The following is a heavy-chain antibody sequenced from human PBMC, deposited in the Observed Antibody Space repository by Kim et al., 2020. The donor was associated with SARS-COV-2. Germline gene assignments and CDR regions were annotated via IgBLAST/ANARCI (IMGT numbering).Heavy chain of an antibody. J-gene: IGHJ2*01. D-gene: IGHD5-18*01. V-gene: IGHV5-51*01. CDR1: GYSFTSYW. Sequence: GESLKISCKGSGYSFTSYWIGWVRQMPGKGLEWMGIIYPGDSDTRYSPSFQGQVTISADKSISTAYLQWSSLKASDTAMYYCARLGYSYGSYGRYFDLWGRGTLVTVSS. CDR3: ARLGYSYGSYGRYFDL. CDR2: IYPGDSDT.